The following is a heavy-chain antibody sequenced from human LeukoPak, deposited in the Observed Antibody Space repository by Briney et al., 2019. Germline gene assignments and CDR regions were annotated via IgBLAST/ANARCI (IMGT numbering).Heavy chain of an antibody. J-gene: IGHJ5*02. CDR2: ISHSGST. CDR3: AREAGIAAAIVWFDP. CDR1: GGSFSGYY. D-gene: IGHD6-13*01. Sequence: SETLSLTCAVYGGSFSGYYWSWIRQPPGKGLEWIGEISHSGSTNYNPSLKSRVTISVDTSKNQLSLKLSSVTAAGTAVYYCAREAGIAAAIVWFDPWGQGTLVTVSS. V-gene: IGHV4-34*01.